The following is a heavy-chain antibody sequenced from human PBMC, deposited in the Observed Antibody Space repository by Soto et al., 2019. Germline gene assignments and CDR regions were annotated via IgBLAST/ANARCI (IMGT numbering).Heavy chain of an antibody. CDR3: TTDRNLRTTVVMGFDYYYYGIDV. V-gene: IGHV3-15*07. Sequence: SVSNAWMNWVRQAPGKGLEWVGRIKSKTDGGTTDYAAPVKGRFTISRDDSKNTLYLQMNSLKTEDTAVYYCTTDRNLRTTVVMGFDYYYYGIDVWGQGTTVTVSS. D-gene: IGHD4-17*01. CDR2: IKSKTDGGTT. J-gene: IGHJ6*02. CDR1: SVSNAW.